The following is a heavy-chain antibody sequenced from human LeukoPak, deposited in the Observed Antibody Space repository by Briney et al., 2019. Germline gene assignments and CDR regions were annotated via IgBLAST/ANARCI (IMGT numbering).Heavy chain of an antibody. CDR2: ISAYNGNT. J-gene: IGHJ4*02. D-gene: IGHD3-9*01. V-gene: IGHV1-18*01. CDR3: ARDSHSRLRYFDWAGFDY. Sequence: ASVKVSCKASGYTFTSYGISWVRQAPGQGLEWMGWISAYNGNTNYAQKLQGRVTMTTDTSTSTAYMELRSLRSDDTAVYYCARDSHSRLRYFDWAGFDYWGQGTLVTVSS. CDR1: GYTFTSYG.